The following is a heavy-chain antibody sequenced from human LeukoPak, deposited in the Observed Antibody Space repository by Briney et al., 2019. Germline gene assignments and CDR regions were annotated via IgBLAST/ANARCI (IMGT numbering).Heavy chain of an antibody. CDR1: GYTFTSYH. CDR2: INPSGGST. J-gene: IGHJ4*02. V-gene: IGHV1-46*01. D-gene: IGHD6-13*01. Sequence: SPVKVSCMASGYTFTSYHLQWVRQAPGQGLEWMGIINPSGGSTTYAQKFQGRVTLTRDTSTTTVHMELSSLSSEDTAVYYCARTYSSSGCVDYWGQGTLVTVSS. CDR3: ARTYSSSGCVDY.